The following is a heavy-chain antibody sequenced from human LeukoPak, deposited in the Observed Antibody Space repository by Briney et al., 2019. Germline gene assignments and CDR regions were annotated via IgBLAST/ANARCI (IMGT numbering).Heavy chain of an antibody. CDR2: IYTSGST. Sequence: SETLSLTCTVFGVSISSFYWSWIRQPAGKGLQWIGRIYTSGSTNYSPSLRSRVTMSVDTSKNQFCLKLNSVTAADTAVYFCARGPDWPIDSWGQGTLVTVSS. J-gene: IGHJ4*02. D-gene: IGHD3-9*01. V-gene: IGHV4-4*07. CDR3: ARGPDWPIDS. CDR1: GVSISSFY.